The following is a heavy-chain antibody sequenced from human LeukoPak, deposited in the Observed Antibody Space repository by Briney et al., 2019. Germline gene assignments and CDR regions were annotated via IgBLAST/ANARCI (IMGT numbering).Heavy chain of an antibody. D-gene: IGHD5-18*01. CDR3: ARENDRYGRIDY. J-gene: IGHJ4*02. Sequence: SETLSLSCTVSGGSISSYYWSWVRQPPGKGLEWIGYVSYSGSTDYNPSLKSRVIISIDTSKNQFSLRLSSVTAADTAVYYCARENDRYGRIDYWGQGTQVTVSS. CDR1: GGSISSYY. V-gene: IGHV4-59*01. CDR2: VSYSGST.